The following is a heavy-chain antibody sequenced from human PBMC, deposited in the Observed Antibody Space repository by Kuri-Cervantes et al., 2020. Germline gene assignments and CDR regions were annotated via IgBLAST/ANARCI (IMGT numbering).Heavy chain of an antibody. Sequence: SETLSLTCAVYGGSFSGYYWGWIRQPPGRGLEWIGSIYYSGSTYYNPSLKSRVTISVDTSKNQFSLKLSSVTAADTAMYYCARDLSTVTRSSYYYGMDVWGQGTTVAVSS. J-gene: IGHJ6*02. CDR1: GGSFSGYY. CDR2: IYYSGST. CDR3: ARDLSTVTRSSYYYGMDV. D-gene: IGHD4-17*01. V-gene: IGHV4-34*01.